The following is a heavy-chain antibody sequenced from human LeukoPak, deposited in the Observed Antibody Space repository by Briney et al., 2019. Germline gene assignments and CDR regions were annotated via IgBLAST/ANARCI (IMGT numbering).Heavy chain of an antibody. CDR3: ARGVLRYFDGSFDY. CDR1: GGSISSGSYY. J-gene: IGHJ4*02. D-gene: IGHD3-9*01. CDR2: IYTSGGT. V-gene: IGHV4-61*02. Sequence: SQTLSLTCTVSGGSISSGSYYWSWIRQPAGKGLEWIGRIYTSGGTNYNPSLKSRVTMSVDTSKNQFSLKLSSVAAADTAVYYCARGVLRYFDGSFDYWGQGTLVTVSS.